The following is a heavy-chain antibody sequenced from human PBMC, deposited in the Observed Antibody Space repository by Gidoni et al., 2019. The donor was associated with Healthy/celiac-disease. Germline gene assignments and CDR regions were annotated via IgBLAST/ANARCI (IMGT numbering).Heavy chain of an antibody. J-gene: IGHJ4*02. D-gene: IGHD3-10*01. V-gene: IGHV3-15*01. CDR1: GLAFSTAL. CDR3: TTPGTRGLLWFGDEIPDY. Sequence: EVKLVESGGGLVKPGGSLRLSCAASGLAFSTALMSWVRQAPGKGLEGVGLIKSKNDGGTTDNAAPVKGRFTISRDDSKNTLYLQMNSLKTEDTAVYYCTTPGTRGLLWFGDEIPDYWGQGTLVTVSS. CDR2: IKSKNDGGTT.